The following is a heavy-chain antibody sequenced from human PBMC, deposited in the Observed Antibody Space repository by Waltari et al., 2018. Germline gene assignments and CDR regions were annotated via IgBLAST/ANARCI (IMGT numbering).Heavy chain of an antibody. Sequence: QVQLQQWGAGLLKPSETLSLTCAVYGGSFSGYYWSWIRQPPGKGLEWIGEINHSGSTNYNPSLKSRVTISVDTSKNQFSLKLSSVTAADTAVYYCARGRQWLAPDYWGQGTLVTVSS. D-gene: IGHD6-19*01. J-gene: IGHJ4*02. CDR2: INHSGST. CDR1: GGSFSGYY. CDR3: ARGRQWLAPDY. V-gene: IGHV4-34*01.